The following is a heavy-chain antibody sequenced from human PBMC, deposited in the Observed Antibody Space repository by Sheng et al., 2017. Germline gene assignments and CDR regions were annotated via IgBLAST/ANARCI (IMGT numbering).Heavy chain of an antibody. CDR1: GGTFSSYA. V-gene: IGHV1-69*05. D-gene: IGHD5-12*01. J-gene: IGHJ3*02. CDR2: IIPIFGTA. Sequence: QVQLVQSGAEVKKPGSSVKVSCKASGGTFSSYAISWVRQAPGQGLEWMGGIIPIFGTANYAQKFQGRVTITTDESTSTAYMELSSLRSEDTAVYYCARNPRRSGEYSGYDKGDAFDIWGQGTMVTVSS. CDR3: ARNPRRSGEYSGYDKGDAFDI.